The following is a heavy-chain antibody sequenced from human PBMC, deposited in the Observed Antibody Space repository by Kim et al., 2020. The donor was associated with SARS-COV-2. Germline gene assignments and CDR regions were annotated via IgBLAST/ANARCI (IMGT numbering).Heavy chain of an antibody. CDR1: GYTFTSYD. CDR3: ARGHKGKGYMDV. CDR2: MNPNSGNT. V-gene: IGHV1-8*01. Sequence: ASVKVSCKASGYTFTSYDINWVRQATGQGLEWMGWMNPNSGNTGYAQKFQGRVTMTRNTSISTAYMELSSLRSEDTAVYYCARGHKGKGYMDVWGKGTTVTVSS. J-gene: IGHJ6*03. D-gene: IGHD3-10*01.